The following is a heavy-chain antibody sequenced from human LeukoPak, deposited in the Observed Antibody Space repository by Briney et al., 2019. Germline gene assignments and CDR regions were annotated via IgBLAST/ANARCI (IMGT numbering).Heavy chain of an antibody. D-gene: IGHD5-12*01. CDR2: ISSSSSYI. V-gene: IGHV3-21*01. CDR3: ARDLFGDGYNYGGTDY. J-gene: IGHJ4*02. Sequence: PGGSLRLSCAASGFTFSSYSMNWVRQAPGKGLEWVSSISSSSSYIYYADSVKGRFTISRDNAKNSLYLQMNSLRAEDTAVYYCARDLFGDGYNYGGTDYWGQGTLVTVSS. CDR1: GFTFSSYS.